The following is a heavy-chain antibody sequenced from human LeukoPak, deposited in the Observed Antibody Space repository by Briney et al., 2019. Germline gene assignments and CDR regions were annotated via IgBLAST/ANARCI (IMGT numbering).Heavy chain of an antibody. CDR3: ASREYDSTNYYLYYFDF. Sequence: ASVKVSCKASGYTFTSYYMHWVRQAPGQGLEWMGIINPSGGSTSYAQNFQGRVTITADKSTSTAYMEVSSLRSEDTAVYYCASREYDSTNYYLYYFDFWGQGTLVTVSS. CDR1: GYTFTSYY. CDR2: INPSGGST. D-gene: IGHD3-22*01. V-gene: IGHV1-46*01. J-gene: IGHJ4*02.